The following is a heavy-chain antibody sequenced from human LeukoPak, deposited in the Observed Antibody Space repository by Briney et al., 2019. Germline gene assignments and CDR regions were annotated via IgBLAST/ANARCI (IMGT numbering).Heavy chain of an antibody. CDR1: GFTFSSYT. D-gene: IGHD3-10*01. Sequence: GGSLRLSCAASGFTFSSYTMDWVRQAPGKGLEWVARISYAGSNYYYADSVKGRFTISSDNPKNTLYLQMDSLRAEDTAVYYCARAAHTTYVLGRYYYYAMDVWGQGTTVTVSS. CDR2: ISYAGSNY. CDR3: ARAAHTTYVLGRYYYYAMDV. J-gene: IGHJ6*02. V-gene: IGHV3-30-3*01.